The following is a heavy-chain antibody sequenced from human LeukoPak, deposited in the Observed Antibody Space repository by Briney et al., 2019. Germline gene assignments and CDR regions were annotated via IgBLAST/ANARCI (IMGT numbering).Heavy chain of an antibody. J-gene: IGHJ3*01. V-gene: IGHV1-2*02. CDR3: ARGNYQLYAFDV. CDR1: GYTFTAYY. Sequence: ASVKLSCKASGYTFTAYYIHWVRQAPGQGLEWMGWISPNTGVTNFAPSFRGRVTMTSDTANNTVYIQLNSLTSDDTAFFYCARGNYQLYAFDVWGQGTLLTVSS. D-gene: IGHD5-24*01. CDR2: ISPNTGVT.